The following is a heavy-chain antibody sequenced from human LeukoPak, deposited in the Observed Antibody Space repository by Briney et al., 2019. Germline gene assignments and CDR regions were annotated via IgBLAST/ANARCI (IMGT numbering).Heavy chain of an antibody. V-gene: IGHV3-74*01. Sequence: GGSLRLSCAASGFTFNTYWMHWVRQVPGKGLVWVSRINSGGGSISYADYVKGRFAISRDNAQNTLYLQMNSLRDEDTAVYYCARSAYCGSNCHYYFDYWGQGTLVTVSS. CDR3: ARSAYCGSNCHYYFDY. CDR1: GFTFNTYW. CDR2: INSGGGSI. D-gene: IGHD2-21*02. J-gene: IGHJ4*02.